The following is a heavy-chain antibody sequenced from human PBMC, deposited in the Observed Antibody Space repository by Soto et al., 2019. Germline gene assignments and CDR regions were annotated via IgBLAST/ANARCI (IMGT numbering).Heavy chain of an antibody. J-gene: IGHJ3*02. CDR3: ARPGWRNAPYDAFDI. Sequence: SETLSLTCTVYGGSFSGYYWSWIRQPPGKGLEWIGEVRYSGSTNYNPSLKSRVTISLDTSKNQFSLKLSSVTAADTAVYYCARPGWRNAPYDAFDIWGQGTMVTVSS. CDR2: VRYSGST. CDR1: GGSFSGYY. D-gene: IGHD6-19*01. V-gene: IGHV4-34*01.